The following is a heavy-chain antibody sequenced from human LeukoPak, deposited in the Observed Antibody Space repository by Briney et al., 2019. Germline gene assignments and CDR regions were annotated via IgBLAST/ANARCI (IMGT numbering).Heavy chain of an antibody. CDR2: ISGSSSTK. CDR3: TRENSCDY. CDR1: GFTFSTYS. J-gene: IGHJ4*02. V-gene: IGHV3-48*02. Sequence: PGGSLRLSCAASGFTFSTYSMNWVRQAPGKGLEWISYISGSSSTKYYADSVKGRSTISRDNAKNSLYLQMNSLSDEDTAVYYCTRENSCDYWGQGTLVSVSS.